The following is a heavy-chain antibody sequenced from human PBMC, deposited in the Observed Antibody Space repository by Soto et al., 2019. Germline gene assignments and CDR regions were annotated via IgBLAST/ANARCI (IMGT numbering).Heavy chain of an antibody. CDR1: GFTFSDYY. CDR2: ISSSSSYT. J-gene: IGHJ6*02. CDR3: AREEAGTTSYYYYYGMDV. V-gene: IGHV3-11*06. D-gene: IGHD1-1*01. Sequence: QVQLVESGGGLVKPGGSLRLSCAASGFTFSDYYMSWIRQAPGKGLEWVSYISSSSSYTNYADSVKGRFTISRDNAKNSLYLQMNSLRAEDTAVYYCAREEAGTTSYYYYYGMDVWGQGSTVTVSS.